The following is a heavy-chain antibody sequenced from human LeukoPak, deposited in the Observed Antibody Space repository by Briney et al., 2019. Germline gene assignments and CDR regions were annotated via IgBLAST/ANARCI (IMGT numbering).Heavy chain of an antibody. CDR2: IKHDGSEI. D-gene: IGHD2-2*02. CDR1: GFPFSTYW. J-gene: IGHJ5*02. V-gene: IGHV3-7*05. Sequence: GSLRLSCAASGFPFSTYWMNWVRQAPGKGLEWVANIKHDGSEINYMDSVKGRFTISRDNAKNSLYLQMNSLRTEDTAVYYCARGYCSSTSCYKNWFDPWGQGTLVTVSS. CDR3: ARGYCSSTSCYKNWFDP.